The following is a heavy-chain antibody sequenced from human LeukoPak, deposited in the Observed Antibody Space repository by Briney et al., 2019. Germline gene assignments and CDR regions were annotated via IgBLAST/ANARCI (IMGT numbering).Heavy chain of an antibody. V-gene: IGHV4-34*01. D-gene: IGHD3-22*01. Sequence: SETLSLTCAVYGGSFSGYYWTWIRQTPEKGLEWIGEMNPSGSTNYNPSLKSRVTISVDASMNQFSLELSSVTAADTAVYYCARGRQDVTMIVVVMTAVSYYLDVWGKGTTVTVS. CDR2: MNPSGST. J-gene: IGHJ6*03. CDR3: ARGRQDVTMIVVVMTAVSYYLDV. CDR1: GGSFSGYY.